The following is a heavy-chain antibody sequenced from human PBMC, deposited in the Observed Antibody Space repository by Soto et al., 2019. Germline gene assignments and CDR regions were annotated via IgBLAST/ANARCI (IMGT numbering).Heavy chain of an antibody. CDR2: IFPGDSDT. J-gene: IGHJ4*02. CDR1: GFSFSSYW. CDR3: ARRGAYNYDSSGYSAGF. D-gene: IGHD3-22*01. Sequence: GDSLKISCKGSGFSFSSYWIGWVRQMPGKGLEWMGLIFPGDSDTRYSPSFQGQVTISVDKSINTAYLQWTSLKPSDSTMYYCARRGAYNYDSSGYSAGFWGQGTLVTVSS. V-gene: IGHV5-51*01.